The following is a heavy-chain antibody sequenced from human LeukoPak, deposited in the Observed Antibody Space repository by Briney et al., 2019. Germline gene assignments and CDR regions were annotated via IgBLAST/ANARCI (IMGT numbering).Heavy chain of an antibody. Sequence: SETLSLTCAVYGGSFSGYYWSWIRQPPGKGLEWIGEINHSGSTNYNPSLKSRVTISVDTSKNQFSLKLSSVTAADTAVYYCAGHRGGWYFGYFQHWGQGTLVTVSS. CDR2: INHSGST. J-gene: IGHJ1*01. V-gene: IGHV4-34*01. D-gene: IGHD6-19*01. CDR3: AGHRGGWYFGYFQH. CDR1: GGSFSGYY.